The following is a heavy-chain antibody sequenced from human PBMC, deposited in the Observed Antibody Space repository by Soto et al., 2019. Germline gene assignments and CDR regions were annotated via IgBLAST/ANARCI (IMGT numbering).Heavy chain of an antibody. CDR2: INRDGSST. J-gene: IGHJ4*02. CDR1: GFTFSPFW. V-gene: IGHV3-74*01. CDR3: ARDFEY. Sequence: EVQLVESGGGLVQTGGSLRLSCEASGFTFSPFWMHWVRQAPGKGLVWVSRINRDGSSTNYADSVKGRVTISRDNAKNTLYLQLNSLRPEDTDVYYCARDFEYWGKGTLVTVSS.